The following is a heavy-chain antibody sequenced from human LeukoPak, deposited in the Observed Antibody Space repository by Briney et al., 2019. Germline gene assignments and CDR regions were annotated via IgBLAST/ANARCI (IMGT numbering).Heavy chain of an antibody. CDR1: GFTFDDYA. CDR2: ISWNSGSI. D-gene: IGHD3-22*01. J-gene: IGHJ3*02. Sequence: SLRLSCAASGFTFDDYAMHWVRQAPGKGLEWVSGISWNSGSIGYADSVKGRFTISRDNAKNSLYLQMNGLRAEDTALYYCAKVSYYYDSSGFGAFDIWGQGTMVTVSS. CDR3: AKVSYYYDSSGFGAFDI. V-gene: IGHV3-9*01.